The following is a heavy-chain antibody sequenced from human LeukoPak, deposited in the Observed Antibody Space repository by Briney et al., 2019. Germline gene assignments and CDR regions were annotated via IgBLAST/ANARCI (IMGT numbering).Heavy chain of an antibody. CDR2: ISGSGGST. CDR1: GFTFSSYA. J-gene: IGHJ4*02. V-gene: IGHV3-23*01. Sequence: GGSLRLSCAASGFTFSSYAMSWVRQAPGRGLEWVSAISGSGGSTYYADSVKGRFTISRDNSKNMLYLQMNSLRAEDTAVYYCAKDLSRYSSGWFWGQGTLVTVSS. D-gene: IGHD6-19*01. CDR3: AKDLSRYSSGWF.